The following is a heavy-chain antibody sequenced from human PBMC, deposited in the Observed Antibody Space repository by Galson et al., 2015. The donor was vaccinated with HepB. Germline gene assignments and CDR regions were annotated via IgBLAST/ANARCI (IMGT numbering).Heavy chain of an antibody. CDR3: ARDKPGYRRKWYGKD. V-gene: IGHV1-18*01. CDR2: ISAYNGNT. J-gene: IGHJ4*02. D-gene: IGHD6-13*01. Sequence: SVKVSCKASGYTFTSYGISWVRQAPGQGLEWMGWISAYNGNTNYAQKLQDRVTMTTDTSTSTAYMELSSLRSDDTAVYYCARDKPGYRRKWYGKDWGQGSLVTVSS. CDR1: GYTFTSYG.